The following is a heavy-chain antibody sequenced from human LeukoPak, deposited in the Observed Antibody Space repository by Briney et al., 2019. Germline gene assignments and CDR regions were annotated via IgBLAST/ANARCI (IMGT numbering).Heavy chain of an antibody. V-gene: IGHV4-4*09. Sequence: PSETLSLTCTVSGGSISSFYRSWIRQPPGKGLEWIGYIYTTGSTNYTPSLKSRVTISVDTSKNQFSLKLSSVTAPDTAVYYCARRDYYYYYMDVWGKGTTVTVSS. CDR1: GGSISSFY. J-gene: IGHJ6*03. CDR3: ARRDYYYYYMDV. CDR2: IYTTGST.